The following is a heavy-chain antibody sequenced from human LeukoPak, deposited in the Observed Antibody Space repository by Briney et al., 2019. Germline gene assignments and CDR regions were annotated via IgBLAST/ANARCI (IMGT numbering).Heavy chain of an antibody. Sequence: GGSLRLSCEGSGFTFSNYWMSWVRQTPGKGLEWVANIKGDGGEKYIVDSVKGRFTISRDNAKNSLYLQMNSLRAEDTAVYYCARALVRGGQIHYWGQGTLVTVSS. CDR2: IKGDGGEK. D-gene: IGHD3-10*01. V-gene: IGHV3-7*02. J-gene: IGHJ4*02. CDR1: GFTFSNYW. CDR3: ARALVRGGQIHY.